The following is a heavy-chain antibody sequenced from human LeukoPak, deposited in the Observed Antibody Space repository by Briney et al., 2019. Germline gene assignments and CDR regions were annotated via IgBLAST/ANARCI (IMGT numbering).Heavy chain of an antibody. V-gene: IGHV4-34*01. J-gene: IGHJ4*02. Sequence: SETLSLTCAVYGGSFSGYYWSWIRQPPGKGLEWIGEINHSGSTNYNPSLKSRVTISVDTSKNQFSLKLSSVTAADKAVYYCARSSIAAPFDYWGQGTLVTVSS. CDR1: GGSFSGYY. CDR3: ARSSIAAPFDY. D-gene: IGHD6-6*01. CDR2: INHSGST.